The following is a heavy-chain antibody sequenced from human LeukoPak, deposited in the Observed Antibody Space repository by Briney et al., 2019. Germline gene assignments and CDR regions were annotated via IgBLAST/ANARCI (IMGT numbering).Heavy chain of an antibody. Sequence: PSETLSLTCAVYGGSLSGYYWSWIRQPPGKGLEWIGEINHSGSTNYNPSLKSRVTISVDTSKNQFSLKLSSVTAADTAVYYCARGPRITMVRGVYWFDPWAQGTLVTVSS. J-gene: IGHJ5*02. CDR2: INHSGST. CDR3: ARGPRITMVRGVYWFDP. D-gene: IGHD3-10*01. V-gene: IGHV4-34*01. CDR1: GGSLSGYY.